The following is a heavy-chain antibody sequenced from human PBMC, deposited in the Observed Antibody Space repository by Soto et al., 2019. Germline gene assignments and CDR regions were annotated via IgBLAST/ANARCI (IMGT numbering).Heavy chain of an antibody. Sequence: QVQLVESGGGVVQPGRSLRLSCAASGFPSSAYAMHWVRQAPGKGLEWVAVISYDGSNKYYADSVKGRFTISRDNSKNTLHLQMHSLSAEVTVVYYCARGQSTGAPFAYWGQGILVTASS. CDR2: ISYDGSNK. D-gene: IGHD2-8*02. J-gene: IGHJ4*02. CDR1: GFPSSAYA. V-gene: IGHV3-30-3*01. CDR3: ARGQSTGAPFAY.